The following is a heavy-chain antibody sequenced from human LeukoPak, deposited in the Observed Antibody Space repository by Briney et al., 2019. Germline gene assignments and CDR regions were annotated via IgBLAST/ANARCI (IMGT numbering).Heavy chain of an antibody. CDR2: INAGNGNT. V-gene: IGHV1-3*01. Sequence: ASVTVSCTASGYTFTTYAMHWVRQAPGQRLEWMGWINAGNGNTKNSQKFQGRVTFTRDTSASTAYVELSSLRSEDTAVYYCARDLGVVVIPTGEYYFDYWGQGTLVTVSS. CDR1: GYTFTTYA. J-gene: IGHJ4*02. CDR3: ARDLGVVVIPTGEYYFDY. D-gene: IGHD3-22*01.